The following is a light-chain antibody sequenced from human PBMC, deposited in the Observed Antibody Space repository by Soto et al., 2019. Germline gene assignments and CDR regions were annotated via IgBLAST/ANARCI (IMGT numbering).Light chain of an antibody. V-gene: IGKV1-9*01. Sequence: DIQLTQSPSFLSASVGDRVTITCRASRGISSYLAWYQQKPGKAPKLLIYAASTLQTGVPSRFSGSGSGTESTLTISSLQPEDFATYYCQQLNSYLITFGQGTRLEIK. J-gene: IGKJ5*01. CDR2: AAS. CDR3: QQLNSYLIT. CDR1: RGISSY.